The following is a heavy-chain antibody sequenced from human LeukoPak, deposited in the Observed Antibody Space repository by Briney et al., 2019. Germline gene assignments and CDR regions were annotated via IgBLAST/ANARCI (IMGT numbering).Heavy chain of an antibody. V-gene: IGHV3-33*01. J-gene: IGHJ4*02. CDR2: IWFDGSNT. CDR3: ARGLGYSYGYGIDY. CDR1: GFIFSSYA. D-gene: IGHD5-18*01. Sequence: PGGSLRLSCAASGFIFSSYAMHWVRQAPGKGPEWVAIIWFDGSNTYYAESVEGRFTISRDNSKNTLYPQMNSLRAEDTAVYSCARGLGYSYGYGIDYWGQGTLVIASS.